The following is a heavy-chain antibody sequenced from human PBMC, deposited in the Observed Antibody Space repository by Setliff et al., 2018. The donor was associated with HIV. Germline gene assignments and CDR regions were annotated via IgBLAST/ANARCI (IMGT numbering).Heavy chain of an antibody. V-gene: IGHV4-39*02. CDR1: GDSISSGNYY. J-gene: IGHJ6*02. Sequence: SETLSLTCTVSGDSISSGNYYWGWIRQSPGKGLEWIGSISYSGSTYYNPSFKSRITMSVDTSTNQFSLNLSSLTAADTAVYYCAKDISASALYYYGMDVWGQGTTVTVSS. CDR3: AKDISASALYYYGMDV. D-gene: IGHD6-13*01. CDR2: ISYSGST.